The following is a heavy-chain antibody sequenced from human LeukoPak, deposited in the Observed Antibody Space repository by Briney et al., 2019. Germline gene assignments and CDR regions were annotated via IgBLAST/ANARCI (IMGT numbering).Heavy chain of an antibody. Sequence: GGSLRLSCAASGFTFSSYEMNWVRQAPGKGLEWASYISTSGSPIYYGNSVKGRFTISRDNAKNSLYLQMNSLRAEDTALYYCARRGFYDTSGYLFDHWGQGTLVTVSS. CDR3: ARRGFYDTSGYLFDH. J-gene: IGHJ4*02. V-gene: IGHV3-48*03. D-gene: IGHD3-22*01. CDR2: ISTSGSPI. CDR1: GFTFSSYE.